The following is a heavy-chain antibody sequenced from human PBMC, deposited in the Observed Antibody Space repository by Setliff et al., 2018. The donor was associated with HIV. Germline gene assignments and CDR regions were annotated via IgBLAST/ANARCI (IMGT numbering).Heavy chain of an antibody. J-gene: IGHJ5*02. Sequence: PGGSLRLSCAASGFTFSSYAMRWVRQAPGKGLEWVSTIRCGTGYTYYADSVKGRFTISRDNSKNTLFLQMNSLRADDTAVYYCAKEPTGDSSHWFDPWGQGTLVTVSS. CDR1: GFTFSSYA. CDR2: IRCGTGYT. D-gene: IGHD7-27*01. V-gene: IGHV3-23*01. CDR3: AKEPTGDSSHWFDP.